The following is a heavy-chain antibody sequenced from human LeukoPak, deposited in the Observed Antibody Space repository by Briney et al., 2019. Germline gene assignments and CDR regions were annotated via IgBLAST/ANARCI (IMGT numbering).Heavy chain of an antibody. V-gene: IGHV3-30-3*01. CDR1: GFTFSSYA. J-gene: IGHJ4*02. CDR3: ARDNYYDSSAHGDY. Sequence: GGSLRLSCAASGFTFSSYAMHWVRQAPGKGLEWVAVISYDGSNKYYADSVKGRFTISRDNSKNTLYLQMNSLRAEDTALYYCARDNYYDSSAHGDYWGQGTLVTVSS. CDR2: ISYDGSNK. D-gene: IGHD3-22*01.